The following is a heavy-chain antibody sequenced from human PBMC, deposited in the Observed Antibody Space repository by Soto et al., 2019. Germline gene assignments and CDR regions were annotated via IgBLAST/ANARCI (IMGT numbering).Heavy chain of an antibody. J-gene: IGHJ5*02. CDR3: ATGGWYNDR. D-gene: IGHD6-19*01. V-gene: IGHV4-59*01. Sequence: QVQLQESGPGLVKPSETLSLTCTVSGGSINGYYWSWIRQPTGKGLEWLGYIYYTGSTNYNPSLRSRVTLSVDTSNNQFSLKLTSVTAADTAVYYCATGGWYNDRWGQGTLVTVSS. CDR1: GGSINGYY. CDR2: IYYTGST.